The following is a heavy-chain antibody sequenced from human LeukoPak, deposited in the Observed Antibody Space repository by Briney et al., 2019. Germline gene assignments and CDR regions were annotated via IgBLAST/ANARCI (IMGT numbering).Heavy chain of an antibody. CDR3: ARQVWGYCSSTSCSYYFDY. V-gene: IGHV4-34*01. CDR1: GGSFSGYY. D-gene: IGHD2-2*01. Sequence: SETLSLTCAVYGGSFSGYYWSWIRQPPGKGLEWIGEINHSGSTYYNPSLKSRVTISVDTSKNQFSLKLSSVTAADTAVYYCARQVWGYCSSTSCSYYFDYWGQGTLVTVSS. J-gene: IGHJ4*02. CDR2: INHSGST.